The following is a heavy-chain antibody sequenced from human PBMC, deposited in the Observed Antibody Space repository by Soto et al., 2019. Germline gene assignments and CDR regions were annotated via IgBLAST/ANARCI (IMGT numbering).Heavy chain of an antibody. CDR3: ARGDREDIEEVVGVRPGEYSMDV. V-gene: IGHV3-30-3*01. Sequence: VHLVEAGGGVVQPGSSLRLSCAASEFTFRIFAMHWLRQSPGKGLEWVAVISYDGSRKADSVKGRFTVSRDNSWNTLYRQMNSLRAEDTAIYYCARGDREDIEEVVGVRPGEYSMDVWGQGTTVTVSS. CDR2: ISYDGSRK. J-gene: IGHJ6*02. CDR1: EFTFRIFA. D-gene: IGHD1-26*01.